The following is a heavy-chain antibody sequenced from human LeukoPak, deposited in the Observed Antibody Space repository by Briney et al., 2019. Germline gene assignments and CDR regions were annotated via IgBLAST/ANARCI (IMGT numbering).Heavy chain of an antibody. Sequence: GGSLRLSCAASGFTFSSYEMNWVRQAPGKGLEWVSYISSSGSTIYYADSVKGRFPISRDNAKNSLYLQMNSLRAEDTAVYYCARGDSGSYYFDYWGQGTLVTVSS. CDR1: GFTFSSYE. D-gene: IGHD1-26*01. CDR3: ARGDSGSYYFDY. J-gene: IGHJ4*02. CDR2: ISSSGSTI. V-gene: IGHV3-48*03.